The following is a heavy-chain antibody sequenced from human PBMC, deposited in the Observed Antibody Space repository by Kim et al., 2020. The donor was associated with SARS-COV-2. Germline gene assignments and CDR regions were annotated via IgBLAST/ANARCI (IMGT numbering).Heavy chain of an antibody. J-gene: IGHJ6*02. Sequence: ASVKVSCKASGYTFTSYDINWVRQATGQGLEWMGWMNPNSGNTGYAQKFQGRVTMTRNTSISTAYMELSSLRSEDTAVYYCASTTILYYYYYGMDVWGQGTTVTVSS. CDR1: GYTFTSYD. D-gene: IGHD1-26*01. CDR2: MNPNSGNT. V-gene: IGHV1-8*01. CDR3: ASTTILYYYYYGMDV.